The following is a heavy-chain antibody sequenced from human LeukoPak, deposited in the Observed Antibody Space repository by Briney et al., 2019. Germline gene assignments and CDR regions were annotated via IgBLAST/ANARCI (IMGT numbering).Heavy chain of an antibody. V-gene: IGHV3-49*04. CDR2: IRSKAYGGTT. J-gene: IGHJ3*02. Sequence: GGSLRLSCTASGFTFGDYAMSWVRQAPGKGLEWVGFIRSKAYGGTTEYAASVKGRFTISRDDSKSIAYLQMNSLKTEDTAVYHCTTTMIVDAFDIWGQGTVVTVSS. CDR3: TTTMIVDAFDI. D-gene: IGHD3-22*01. CDR1: GFTFGDYA.